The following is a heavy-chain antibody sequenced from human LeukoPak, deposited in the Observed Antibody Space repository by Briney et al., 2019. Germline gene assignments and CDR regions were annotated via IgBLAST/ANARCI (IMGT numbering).Heavy chain of an antibody. J-gene: IGHJ1*01. CDR2: INPNSGGT. D-gene: IGHD6-19*01. CDR1: GYTFTGYY. Sequence: GASVKVSCKASGYTFTGYYMHWVRQAPGQGLEWMGWINPNSGGTNYAQKFQGRVTMTTDTSTSTAYMELRSLRSDDTAVYYCARSSSGSQHWGQGTLVTVSS. CDR3: ARSSSGSQH. V-gene: IGHV1-2*02.